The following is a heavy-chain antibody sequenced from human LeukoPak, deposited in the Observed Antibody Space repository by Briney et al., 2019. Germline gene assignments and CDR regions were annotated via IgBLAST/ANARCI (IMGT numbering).Heavy chain of an antibody. CDR1: GFAFSSYA. V-gene: IGHV3-23*01. D-gene: IGHD3-10*01. Sequence: PGGSLRLSCAASGFAFSSYAMSWVRQAPGKGLEWVSAISGSGDTTYYAVSVKGRFTISRDNYKNTLYLQLNSLSAEDAAVYYCAKEVRGYFGSGTHYYFDYWGQGTLVTVSS. CDR3: AKEVRGYFGSGTHYYFDY. J-gene: IGHJ4*02. CDR2: ISGSGDTT.